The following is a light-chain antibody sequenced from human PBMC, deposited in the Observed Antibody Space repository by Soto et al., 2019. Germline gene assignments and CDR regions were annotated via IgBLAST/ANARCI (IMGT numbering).Light chain of an antibody. CDR3: QHYNNWPLT. CDR2: GAS. V-gene: IGKV3-15*01. J-gene: IGKJ4*01. Sequence: EIVMTQSPATLSVSPGERATLSCRASQGVTSNLAWYQQKPGQAPRILIYGASTRATGIPARFSGSGSGTEFTLTISILQSEDFAVYYCQHYNNWPLTFGGGTKVEIK. CDR1: QGVTSN.